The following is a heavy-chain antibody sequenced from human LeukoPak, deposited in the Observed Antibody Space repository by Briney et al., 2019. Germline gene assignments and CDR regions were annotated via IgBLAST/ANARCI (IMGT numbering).Heavy chain of an antibody. V-gene: IGHV3-23*01. Sequence: GGSLRLSCAASGFTFSSYSMSWVRQAPGKGLEWVSTITGSGGSTYYADSVKGRFTISRNNSKNTLYLQMNSLRAEDTAVYYCAKTASNSFQHWGQGTLVTVSS. CDR2: ITGSGGST. J-gene: IGHJ1*01. D-gene: IGHD2/OR15-2a*01. CDR1: GFTFSSYS. CDR3: AKTASNSFQH.